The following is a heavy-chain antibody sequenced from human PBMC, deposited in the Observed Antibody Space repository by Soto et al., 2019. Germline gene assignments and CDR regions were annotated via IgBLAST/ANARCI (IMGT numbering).Heavy chain of an antibody. J-gene: IGHJ4*02. D-gene: IGHD1-1*01. CDR1: GFSFSSYA. CDR2: ISGSGGST. Sequence: EVQLLESGGGLVEPGGSLRLSCAASGFSFSSYAMNWVRQAPGKGLEWVSVISGSGGSTYYADSVKGRFTISRDNSKNTLYLQMNSLRAEDTAVYYCAKRATGTYFDYWGQGTLVTVSS. CDR3: AKRATGTYFDY. V-gene: IGHV3-23*01.